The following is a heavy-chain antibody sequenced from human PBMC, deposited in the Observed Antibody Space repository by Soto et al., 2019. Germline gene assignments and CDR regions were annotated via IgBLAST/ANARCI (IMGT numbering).Heavy chain of an antibody. J-gene: IGHJ4*02. D-gene: IGHD6-6*01. CDR2: IYYSGRT. V-gene: IGHV4-30-4*01. CDR1: GGSIDNYEYY. CDR3: ARDRSNSPDYFDF. Sequence: SETLSLTCTVSGGSIDNYEYYWTWIRQPPGKGLEWVGYIYYSGRTNYNPSLNSRLTISLDTSKNQFSLRLTSVSAADTAMYYCARDRSNSPDYFDFWGKGTLVTVS.